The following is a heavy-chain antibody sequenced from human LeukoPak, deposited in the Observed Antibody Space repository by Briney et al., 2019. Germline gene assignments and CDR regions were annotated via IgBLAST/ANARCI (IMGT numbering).Heavy chain of an antibody. J-gene: IGHJ3*01. Sequence: PSETLPLTCAVYGGSFSGYYWSWIRQPPGKGLEWIGEINDSGSTNYNPSLKSRVTISVDTSKNQFSLKLSSVTAADTAVYYCARPPGNLPIGDAFDVWAKGQWSPSLQ. CDR1: GGSFSGYY. CDR2: INDSGST. CDR3: ARPPGNLPIGDAFDV. V-gene: IGHV4-34*01. D-gene: IGHD4-23*01.